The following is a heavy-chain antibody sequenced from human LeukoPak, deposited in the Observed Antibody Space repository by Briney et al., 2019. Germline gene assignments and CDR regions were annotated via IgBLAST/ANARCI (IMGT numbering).Heavy chain of an antibody. V-gene: IGHV1-46*01. CDR1: GYSFTSNY. J-gene: IGHJ4*02. CDR2: IYPRDGST. Sequence: ASVKVSCKASGYSFTSNYVHWVRQAPGQGLEWMGMIYPRDGSTSYAQRFQDRVTVTRDTSTSTVHMELSGLRSEDTAVYYCARDQEGFDYWGQGTQVTVSS. CDR3: ARDQEGFDY.